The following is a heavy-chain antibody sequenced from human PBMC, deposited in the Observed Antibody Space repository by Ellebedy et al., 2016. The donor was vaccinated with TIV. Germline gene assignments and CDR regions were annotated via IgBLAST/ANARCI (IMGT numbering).Heavy chain of an antibody. CDR1: GFTFSSYN. V-gene: IGHV3-21*04. J-gene: IGHJ4*02. Sequence: GESLKISCAASGFTFSSYNMNWVRQAPGKGLQWVSFISSSSNYIYYADSVKGRFAITRDDAKNSLYLQMNSLRPEDTAVYYCARDSLMYRGDGEDYWGLDSWGQGTLVTVSP. CDR2: ISSSSNYI. D-gene: IGHD2-21*01. CDR3: ARDSLMYRGDGEDYWGLDS.